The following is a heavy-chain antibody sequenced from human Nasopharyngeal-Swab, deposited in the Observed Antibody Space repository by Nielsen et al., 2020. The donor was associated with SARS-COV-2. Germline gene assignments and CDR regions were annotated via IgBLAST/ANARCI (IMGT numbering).Heavy chain of an antibody. CDR3: ARGDVKDIVLVVYAKGYGMDV. V-gene: IGHV3-21*01. J-gene: IGHJ6*02. D-gene: IGHD2-8*02. Sequence: WIRQPPGKGLEWVSSISSSSSYIYYADSVKGRFTISRDNAKNSLYLQMNSLRAEDTAVYYCARGDVKDIVLVVYAKGYGMDVWGQGTTVTVSS. CDR2: ISSSSSYI.